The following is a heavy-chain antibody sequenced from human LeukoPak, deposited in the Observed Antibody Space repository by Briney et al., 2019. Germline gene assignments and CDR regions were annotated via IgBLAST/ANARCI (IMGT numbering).Heavy chain of an antibody. CDR3: ARGGDYGDLRYFDY. Sequence: SETLSLTCTVSGGSINNYYWSWIRQPPGKGLEWIGYIYYRGSTNYNPSPKSRVTFSVDTSKNQFSLKLNSVTAADAAVYYCARGGDYGDLRYFDYWGQGTLVTVSS. J-gene: IGHJ4*02. CDR2: IYYRGST. V-gene: IGHV4-59*01. CDR1: GGSINNYY. D-gene: IGHD4-17*01.